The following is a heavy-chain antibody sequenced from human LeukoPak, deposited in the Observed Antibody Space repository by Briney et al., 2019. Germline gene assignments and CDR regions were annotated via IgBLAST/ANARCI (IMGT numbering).Heavy chain of an antibody. CDR2: ISYDGSNK. CDR1: GFTFSSYG. Sequence: GRSLRLSCAASGFTFSSYGMHWVRQAPGKGLEWVAVISYDGSNKYYADSVKGRFTISRDNSKNTLYLQMNSLRAEDTAVYYCANTQWLVLDYYYGMDVWGQGTTVTVSS. D-gene: IGHD6-19*01. CDR3: ANTQWLVLDYYYGMDV. V-gene: IGHV3-30*18. J-gene: IGHJ6*02.